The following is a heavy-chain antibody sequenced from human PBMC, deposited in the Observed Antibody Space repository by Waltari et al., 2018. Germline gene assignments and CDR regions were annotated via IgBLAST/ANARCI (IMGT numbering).Heavy chain of an antibody. CDR3: ARDTPGDGIDY. Sequence: EVQLVESGGGIGQPGGSLRLSCVASGFSFNDYWLHWVRQDPERGLVWVSHVNHDGTHTTYADSVKGLFTVSRDNAKNTVHLQMNSLRVDDTAVYFCARDTPGDGIDYWGQGTLVTVSS. CDR2: VNHDGTHT. J-gene: IGHJ4*02. D-gene: IGHD7-27*01. CDR1: GFSFNDYW. V-gene: IGHV3-74*01.